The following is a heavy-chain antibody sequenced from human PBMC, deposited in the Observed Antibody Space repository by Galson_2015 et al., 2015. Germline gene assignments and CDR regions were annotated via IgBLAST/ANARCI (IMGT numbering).Heavy chain of an antibody. CDR3: ASDVSASRGYFLGAVY. D-gene: IGHD3-22*01. CDR2: IRGRGNNT. CDR1: GVTFSSYA. V-gene: IGHV3-23*01. J-gene: IGHJ4*02. Sequence: SLRISCAASGVTFSSYAMSWVRQAPGKGLEWDSAIRGRGNNTYYADSVKGRFTISRDNSKNTLSLQMNSLRAEDTAVYHCASDVSASRGYFLGAVYSGQGTLVTVSS.